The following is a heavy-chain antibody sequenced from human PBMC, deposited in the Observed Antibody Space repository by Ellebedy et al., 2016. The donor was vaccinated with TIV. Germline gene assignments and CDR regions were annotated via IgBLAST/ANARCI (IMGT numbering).Heavy chain of an antibody. V-gene: IGHV3-23*01. J-gene: IGHJ4*02. Sequence: GESLKISXATSGFTFSSYAMTWVRQAPGKGLEWVSSITSSGDRTNYADSVKGRFTISRDNAKNTLYLQMNSLRGEDTAVYYCARGPRGYRGFGPSFDYWGQGTLVTVSP. D-gene: IGHD5-12*01. CDR3: ARGPRGYRGFGPSFDY. CDR1: GFTFSSYA. CDR2: ITSSGDRT.